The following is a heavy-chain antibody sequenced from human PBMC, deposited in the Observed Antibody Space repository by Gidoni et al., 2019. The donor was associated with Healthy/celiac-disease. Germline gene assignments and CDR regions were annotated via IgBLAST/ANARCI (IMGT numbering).Heavy chain of an antibody. D-gene: IGHD3-9*01. J-gene: IGHJ4*02. CDR1: GFTFSSYS. CDR3: ARDLIRYFDWQLAGFDY. CDR2: ISSSSSYI. V-gene: IGHV3-21*01. Sequence: EVQLVESGGGLVKPGGSLSLSCAASGFTFSSYSMNWVRQAPGTGLEWVSSISSSSSYIYYADSVKGRFTISRDNAKNSLYLQMNSLRAEDTAVYYCARDLIRYFDWQLAGFDYWGQGTLVTVSS.